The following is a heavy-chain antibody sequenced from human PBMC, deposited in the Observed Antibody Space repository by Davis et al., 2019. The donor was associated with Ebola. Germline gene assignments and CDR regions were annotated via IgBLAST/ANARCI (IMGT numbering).Heavy chain of an antibody. CDR2: IYPGDSDT. Sequence: GESLKIPCKGSGYNFAKYWIGRVRQLPGKGLEWMGIIYPGDSDTRYSPSFQGQVTISADKSIATAYLQWNSLKASDTAMYYCAKQESLYGSSDYWGQGTLVTVSS. J-gene: IGHJ4*02. CDR1: GYNFAKYW. V-gene: IGHV5-51*01. CDR3: AKQESLYGSSDY. D-gene: IGHD3-22*01.